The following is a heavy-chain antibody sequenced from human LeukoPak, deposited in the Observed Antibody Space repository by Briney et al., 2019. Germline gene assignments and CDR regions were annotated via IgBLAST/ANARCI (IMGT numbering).Heavy chain of an antibody. CDR2: ISWNSGSI. Sequence: GGSLRLSCAASGFTFDDYAMHWVRRAPGKGLEWVSGISWNSGSIGYADSVKGRFTISRDNAKNSLYLQMNSLRAEDTALYYCAKDTPRHYGMDVWGQGTTVTVSS. V-gene: IGHV3-9*01. CDR3: AKDTPRHYGMDV. J-gene: IGHJ6*02. CDR1: GFTFDDYA.